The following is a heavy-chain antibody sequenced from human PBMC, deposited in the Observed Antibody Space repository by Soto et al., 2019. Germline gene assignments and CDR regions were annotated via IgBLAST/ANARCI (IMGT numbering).Heavy chain of an antibody. CDR3: ARETRDDYVWGSYRYGWFDP. V-gene: IGHV1-8*01. CDR2: MNPNSGNT. J-gene: IGHJ5*02. CDR1: GYTFTSYD. D-gene: IGHD3-16*02. Sequence: QVQLVQSGAEVKKPGASVKVSCKASGYTFTSYDINWVRQATGQGLEWMGWMNPNSGNTGYAQKFQGRVTMTRNTSISTAYMELSSLRSEDTAVYYCARETRDDYVWGSYRYGWFDPWGQGTLVTVSS.